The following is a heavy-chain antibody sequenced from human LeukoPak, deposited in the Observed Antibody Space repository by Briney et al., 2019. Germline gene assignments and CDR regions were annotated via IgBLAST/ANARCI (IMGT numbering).Heavy chain of an antibody. Sequence: SGPTLVKPTQTLTLTCTFSGFSLSTRGVGVAWIRQSPGQALEWLAVIYWNDDQRFSPSLKSRITITKDTSKNQVVLTMTNMDPADTATYHCAHNGLYHWGQGTLVTVSS. J-gene: IGHJ5*02. V-gene: IGHV2-5*01. CDR2: IYWNDDQ. CDR3: AHNGLYH. CDR1: GFSLSTRGVG. D-gene: IGHD2-15*01.